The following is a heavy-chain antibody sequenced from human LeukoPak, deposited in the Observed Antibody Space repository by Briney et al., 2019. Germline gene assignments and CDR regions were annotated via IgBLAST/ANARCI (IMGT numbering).Heavy chain of an antibody. V-gene: IGHV1-69*13. D-gene: IGHD3-10*01. J-gene: IGHJ4*02. CDR1: GGTFSSYG. CDR3: ARSAPGAVWFGELPTY. CDR2: IIPISGTA. Sequence: SVKVSCKASGGTFSSYGINWVRQAPGQGLEWMGGIIPISGTANYAQKFQGRVTITADESTSTAYMELSSLRSEDTAVYYCARSAPGAVWFGELPTYWGQGTLVTVSS.